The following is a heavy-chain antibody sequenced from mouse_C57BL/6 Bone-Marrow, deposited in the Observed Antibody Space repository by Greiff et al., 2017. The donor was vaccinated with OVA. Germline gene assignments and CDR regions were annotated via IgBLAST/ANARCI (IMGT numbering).Heavy chain of an antibody. D-gene: IGHD2-2*01. Sequence: QVQLQQSGAELARPGASVKLSCKASGYTFTSYGISWVKQRTGQGLEWIGEIYPRSGNTYYNEKFKGKATLTADKSSSTAYMQLSSLTSEDSAVYYCARPYGYDPFAYWGQGTLVTVSA. V-gene: IGHV1-81*01. CDR3: ARPYGYDPFAY. CDR1: GYTFTSYG. CDR2: IYPRSGNT. J-gene: IGHJ3*01.